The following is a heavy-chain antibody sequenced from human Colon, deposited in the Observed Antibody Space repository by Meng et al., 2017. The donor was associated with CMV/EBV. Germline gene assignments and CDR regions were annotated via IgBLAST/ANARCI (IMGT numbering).Heavy chain of an antibody. Sequence: LSCAASGFTFSAHTMGWVRQAPGKGLEWVSSIRSTGAYLHYADSVKGRFTISRDNANNSLSLEMSSLRAEDTAIYYCARGGSGGGLDIWGQGTLVTVSS. D-gene: IGHD2-15*01. CDR1: GFTFSAHT. CDR3: ARGGSGGGLDI. J-gene: IGHJ4*02. V-gene: IGHV3-21*04. CDR2: IRSTGAYL.